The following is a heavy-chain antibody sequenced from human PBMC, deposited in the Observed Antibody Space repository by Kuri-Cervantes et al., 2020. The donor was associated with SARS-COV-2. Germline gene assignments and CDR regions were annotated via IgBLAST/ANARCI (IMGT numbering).Heavy chain of an antibody. Sequence: ASVKVSCKASGYTFTGYYMHWARQAPGQGLEWMGWINPNSGGTNYAQKFQGRVTMSRETSTSTVYMELSSLRSEDTAMYYCARRISGASTGFDPWGQGTLVTVSS. CDR2: INPNSGGT. V-gene: IGHV1-2*02. CDR3: ARRISGASTGFDP. D-gene: IGHD2-15*01. CDR1: GYTFTGYY. J-gene: IGHJ5*02.